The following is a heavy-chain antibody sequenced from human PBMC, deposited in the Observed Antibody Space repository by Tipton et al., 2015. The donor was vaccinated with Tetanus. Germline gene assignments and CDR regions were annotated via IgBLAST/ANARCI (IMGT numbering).Heavy chain of an antibody. Sequence: SLRLSCAASGFTFSSYSMNWVRQAPGKGLEWVANIQQDGSEKYVDSVKGRFTISRDNAKNSVYLQMNSLRAEDTATYYCATRPGGGPYFGVFDYWGQGTVVTVSS. CDR1: GFTFSSYS. J-gene: IGHJ4*02. V-gene: IGHV3-7*01. CDR3: ATRPGGGPYFGVFDY. CDR2: IQQDGSEK. D-gene: IGHD2-21*01.